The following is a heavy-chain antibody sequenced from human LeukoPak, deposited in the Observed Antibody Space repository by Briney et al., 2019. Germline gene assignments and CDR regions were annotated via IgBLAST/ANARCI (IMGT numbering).Heavy chain of an antibody. CDR1: GFSVSSNY. CDR3: AREAGLYDSSGYYLDY. V-gene: IGHV3-66*01. D-gene: IGHD3-22*01. J-gene: IGHJ4*02. CDR2: IYSGGST. Sequence: GVSLRLSCVVSGFSVSSNYMSWVRQAPGKGLEWVSVIYSGGSTYYADSVKGRFTISRDNSKNTLYLRMNSLRAEDTAVYHCAREAGLYDSSGYYLDYWGQGTLVTVSS.